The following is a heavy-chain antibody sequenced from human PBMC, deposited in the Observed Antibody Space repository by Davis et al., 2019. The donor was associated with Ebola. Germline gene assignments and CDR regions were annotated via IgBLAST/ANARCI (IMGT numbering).Heavy chain of an antibody. CDR1: GFTFSSYA. Sequence: GESLKISCAASGFTFSSYAMHWVRQAPGKGLEWVAVISYDGSNKYYADSVKGRFTISRDNSKNTLYLQMNSLRDEDTAVYFCARDPTNYGSGNEFDYWGKGTLVTVSS. J-gene: IGHJ4*02. CDR2: ISYDGSNK. CDR3: ARDPTNYGSGNEFDY. D-gene: IGHD3-10*01. V-gene: IGHV3-30-3*01.